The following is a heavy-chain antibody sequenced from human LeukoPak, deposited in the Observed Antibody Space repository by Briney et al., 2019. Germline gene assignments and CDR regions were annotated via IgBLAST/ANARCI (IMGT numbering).Heavy chain of an antibody. V-gene: IGHV2-70*11. J-gene: IGHJ3*01. CDR2: IDWDDDK. D-gene: IGHD4-17*01. Sequence: SGPALVKPTQTLALTCTFSGFSLSTSGMCVSWIRQPPGKALEWLARIDWDDDKYYSTSLKTRLAISKDTSKNQVVLTMTNMDPVDTATYYCARIKIAGDYGRRAFDAWGQGTMVTVSS. CDR1: GFSLSTSGMC. CDR3: ARIKIAGDYGRRAFDA.